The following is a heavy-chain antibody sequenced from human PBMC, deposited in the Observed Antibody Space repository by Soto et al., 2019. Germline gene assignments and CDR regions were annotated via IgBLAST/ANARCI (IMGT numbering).Heavy chain of an antibody. CDR3: ARLESAGYYDSSGSPSAY. CDR1: GYSFTSYW. D-gene: IGHD3-22*01. Sequence: GESLKISCKGSGYSFTSYWIGWVRQMPGKGLEWMGIIYPGDSDTRYSPSFQGQVTISADKSISTAYLQWSSLKASDTAIYYCARLESAGYYDSSGSPSAYWGRRTLVTVSS. V-gene: IGHV5-51*01. J-gene: IGHJ4*02. CDR2: IYPGDSDT.